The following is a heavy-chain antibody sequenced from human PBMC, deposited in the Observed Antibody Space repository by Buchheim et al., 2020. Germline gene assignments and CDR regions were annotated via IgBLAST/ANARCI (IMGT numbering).Heavy chain of an antibody. J-gene: IGHJ6*02. V-gene: IGHV3-30*03. Sequence: QVQLVESGGGVVQPGRSLRLSCAASGFTFSSYGMHWVRQAPGKGLEWVAVISYDGSNKYYADSVKGRFTISRDNAKNSLYLQMNSLRAEDTAVYYCARERIAAAVHYGMDVWGQGTT. CDR2: ISYDGSNK. D-gene: IGHD6-13*01. CDR1: GFTFSSYG. CDR3: ARERIAAAVHYGMDV.